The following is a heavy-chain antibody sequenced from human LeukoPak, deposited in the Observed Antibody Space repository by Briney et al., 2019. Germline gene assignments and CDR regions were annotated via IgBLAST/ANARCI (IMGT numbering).Heavy chain of an antibody. V-gene: IGHV1-69*13. CDR2: IIPIFDTA. CDR3: ASLMTSYYYYGMDV. Sequence: SVKVSCKASGYTFTSYYMHWVRQAPGQGLEWMGGIIPIFDTANYAQKFQGRVTITADESTSTAYMELSSLRSEDTAVYYCASLMTSYYYYGMDVWGQGTTVTVSS. CDR1: GYTFTSYY. J-gene: IGHJ6*02.